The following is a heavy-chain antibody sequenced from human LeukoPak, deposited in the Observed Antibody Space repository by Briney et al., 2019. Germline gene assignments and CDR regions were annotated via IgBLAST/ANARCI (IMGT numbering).Heavy chain of an antibody. CDR2: IRSKTDGETT. Sequence: GGSLRLSCAASGFTFSNGWMSWVRQAPGKGLEWVGRIRSKTDGETTDYAAPVKGRFTISRDDSKNTLYLQMNSLKTQDTAVYYCTTGLPTYCGGDCYFDWGEGTLVTVSS. D-gene: IGHD2-21*01. CDR1: GFTFSNGW. V-gene: IGHV3-15*01. J-gene: IGHJ4*02. CDR3: TTGLPTYCGGDCYFD.